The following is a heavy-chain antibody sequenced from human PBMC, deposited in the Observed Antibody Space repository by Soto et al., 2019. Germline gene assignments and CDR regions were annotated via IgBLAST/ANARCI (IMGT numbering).Heavy chain of an antibody. Sequence: GASVKVSCKASGGTFSSYAISWVRQAPGQGLEWMGGIIPIFGTANYAQKFQGRVTITADESTSTAYMELRSLRSDDTAVYYCARDTYYYDSSGYYARFDYWGQGTLVTVSS. CDR1: GGTFSSYA. CDR2: IIPIFGTA. V-gene: IGHV1-69*13. CDR3: ARDTYYYDSSGYYARFDY. D-gene: IGHD3-22*01. J-gene: IGHJ4*02.